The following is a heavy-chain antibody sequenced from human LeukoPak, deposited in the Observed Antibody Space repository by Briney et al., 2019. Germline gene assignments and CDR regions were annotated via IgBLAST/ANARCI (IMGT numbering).Heavy chain of an antibody. V-gene: IGHV3-20*04. D-gene: IGHD3-10*01. CDR2: INFYTGGK. CDR1: LFSFDDDD. Sequence: PGGSLRHSCAASLFSFDDDDMSWVRPAPGKGLEWVSDINFYTGGKGNADSVKGGLTTPRDNPKKYLYLPMNSLRAEDTALYYLARARELVGLDYWGRGTPVSVSS. CDR3: ARARELVGLDY. J-gene: IGHJ4*02.